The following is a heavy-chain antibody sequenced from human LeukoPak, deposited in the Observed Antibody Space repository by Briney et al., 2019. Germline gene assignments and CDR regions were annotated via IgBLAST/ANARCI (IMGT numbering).Heavy chain of an antibody. CDR3: ARHIYDSGGYRIDY. D-gene: IGHD3-22*01. CDR2: IYHSGST. Sequence: NSSQTLSLTCAVSGGSIGSGVCSWSWIRQPPGKGLEWIGYIYHSGSTYYNPSLKSRVTISVDRSKNQFSLKLSSVTAADTAVYYCARHIYDSGGYRIDYWGQGTLVTVSS. CDR1: GGSIGSGVCS. J-gene: IGHJ4*02. V-gene: IGHV4-30-2*02.